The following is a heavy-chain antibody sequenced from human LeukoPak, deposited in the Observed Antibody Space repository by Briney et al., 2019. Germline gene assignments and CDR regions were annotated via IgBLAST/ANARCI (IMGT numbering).Heavy chain of an antibody. Sequence: GRSLRLSCAASGFTFSSYGMHWVRQAPGKGLEWVAVIWYDGSNKYYADSVKGRFTISRDKSKNTLYLQMNSLRAEDTAVYYCARGEREQEDFDYWGQGTLVTVSS. CDR1: GFTFSSYG. D-gene: IGHD1-26*01. J-gene: IGHJ4*02. CDR2: IWYDGSNK. V-gene: IGHV3-33*01. CDR3: ARGEREQEDFDY.